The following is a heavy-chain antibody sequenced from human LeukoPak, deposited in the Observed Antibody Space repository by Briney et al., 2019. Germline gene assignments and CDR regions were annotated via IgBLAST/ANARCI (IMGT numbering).Heavy chain of an antibody. J-gene: IGHJ4*02. Sequence: GGSLRLSCAASGFTFSSYGMHWVRQAPGKGLEWVAVISYDGSNKYYADSVKGRFTISRDNSKNTLYLQMNSLRAEDTAVYYCAKDLSYYGSGSYKSYFDYWGQGTLVTVSS. CDR3: AKDLSYYGSGSYKSYFDY. CDR1: GFTFSSYG. CDR2: ISYDGSNK. D-gene: IGHD3-10*01. V-gene: IGHV3-30*18.